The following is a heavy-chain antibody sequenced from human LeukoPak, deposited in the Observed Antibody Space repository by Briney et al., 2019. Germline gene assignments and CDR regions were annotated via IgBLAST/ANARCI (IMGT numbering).Heavy chain of an antibody. CDR1: GGSISSYY. V-gene: IGHV4-59*01. CDR3: ARLLMGLDDAFDI. J-gene: IGHJ4*02. Sequence: PSETLSLTCTVSGGSISSYYWSWIRQPPGKGLEWIGYIYYSGNTNYNPSLKSRVTISVDTSKNQFSLKLRSVTAADTAVYYCARLLMGLDDAFDIWGQGTLVTVSS. D-gene: IGHD3-16*01. CDR2: IYYSGNT.